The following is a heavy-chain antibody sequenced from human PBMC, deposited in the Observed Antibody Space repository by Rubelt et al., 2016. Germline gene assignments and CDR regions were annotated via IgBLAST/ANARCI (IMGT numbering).Heavy chain of an antibody. D-gene: IGHD6-6*01. CDR1: GGSIRSSSYY. CDR2: INYSGST. V-gene: IGHV4-39*02. CDR3: AREIFEYSSSLHSYFDP. Sequence: QLRLQESGPGLVKPSETLSLTCTVSGGSIRSSSYYWGWIRQAPGKGLEWIASINYSGSTYYHPSLKSPVTISVDTSKIQFSLKLSSMTAADTAVYYCAREIFEYSSSLHSYFDPWGQGTLVTVSS. J-gene: IGHJ5*02.